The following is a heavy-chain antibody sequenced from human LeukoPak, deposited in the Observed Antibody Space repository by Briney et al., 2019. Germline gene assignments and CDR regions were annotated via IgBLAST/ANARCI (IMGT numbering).Heavy chain of an antibody. CDR2: IYHSGST. Sequence: SETLSLTCTVSGYSISSGYYWGWIRQPPGKGLEWIGSIYHSGSTHYNPSLKSRVTISVDTSKNQVSLKLTSVTAADTAVYYCARTEESGYNYGYFGYYYYMDVWGKGTTVTVSS. D-gene: IGHD5-18*01. CDR1: GYSISSGYY. J-gene: IGHJ6*03. CDR3: ARTEESGYNYGYFGYYYYMDV. V-gene: IGHV4-38-2*02.